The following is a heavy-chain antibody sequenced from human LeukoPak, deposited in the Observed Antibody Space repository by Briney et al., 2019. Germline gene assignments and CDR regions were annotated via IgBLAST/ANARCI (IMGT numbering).Heavy chain of an antibody. CDR3: AKHPGGFTGIVNYYYMDV. Sequence: GGSLRLSCEAPGFTFSTYGMHWVRQAPGKGLEWVAIISFDENNKYYADSVKGRFTISRDNSKNTLYLQMNSLRLEDTAVCYCAKHPGGFTGIVNYYYMDVWGEGTTVTVSS. J-gene: IGHJ6*03. CDR2: ISFDENNK. D-gene: IGHD3-16*02. V-gene: IGHV3-30*18. CDR1: GFTFSTYG.